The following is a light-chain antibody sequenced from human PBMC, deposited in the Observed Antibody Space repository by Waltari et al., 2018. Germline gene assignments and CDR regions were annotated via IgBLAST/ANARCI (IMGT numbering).Light chain of an antibody. CDR1: QNILYSSNSKNY. Sequence: DIVMTQSPDSLAVSLGERATINCKSSQNILYSSNSKNYLAWYQHKPGQPPKLLIYWASTRESGVPDRFSGSGSETDFTLTISSLQAEDVVVYYCQQYYSIPYTFGQGTKLEIK. CDR3: QQYYSIPYT. V-gene: IGKV4-1*01. J-gene: IGKJ2*01. CDR2: WAS.